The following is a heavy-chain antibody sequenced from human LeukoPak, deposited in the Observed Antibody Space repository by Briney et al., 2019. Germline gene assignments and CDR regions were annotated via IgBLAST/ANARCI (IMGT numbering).Heavy chain of an antibody. CDR1: GGSISSYY. D-gene: IGHD6-13*01. CDR2: IYYSGST. J-gene: IGHJ6*02. Sequence: NPSETLSLTCTASGGSISSYYWSWIRQPPGKGLEWIGYIYYSGSTNYNPSLKSRVTISVDTSKNQFSLKLSSVTAADTAVYYCARNPRSWTFMDVWGQGTTVTVSS. CDR3: ARNPRSWTFMDV. V-gene: IGHV4-59*01.